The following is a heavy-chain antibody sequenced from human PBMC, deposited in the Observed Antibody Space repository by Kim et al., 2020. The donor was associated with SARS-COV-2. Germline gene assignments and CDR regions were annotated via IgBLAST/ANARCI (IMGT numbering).Heavy chain of an antibody. Sequence: SYTLYRPPVQGQVPISADKSISTAYLQWSSLKASDTAMYYCARHYAVFDYWGQGTLVTVSS. CDR3: ARHYAVFDY. CDR2: SYT. J-gene: IGHJ4*02. D-gene: IGHD4-17*01. V-gene: IGHV5-51*01.